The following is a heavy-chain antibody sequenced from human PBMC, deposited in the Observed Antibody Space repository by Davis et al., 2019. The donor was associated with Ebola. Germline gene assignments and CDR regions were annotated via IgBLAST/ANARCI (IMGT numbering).Heavy chain of an antibody. Sequence: SETLSLTCTVSGGSISSGGYFWTWLRQHPGKGLEWIGYIYYSGSTYYNPSLKSRVTISVDTSKNQFSLKLSSVTAADTAVYYCATRTIFGFSDVWGQGITVTVSS. J-gene: IGHJ6*02. D-gene: IGHD3-3*01. CDR2: IYYSGST. V-gene: IGHV4-31*03. CDR1: GGSISSGGYF. CDR3: ATRTIFGFSDV.